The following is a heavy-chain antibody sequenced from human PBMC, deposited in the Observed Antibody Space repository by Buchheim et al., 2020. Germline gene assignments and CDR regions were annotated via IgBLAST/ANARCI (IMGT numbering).Heavy chain of an antibody. CDR3: AKSHYYDSSGYTRLDV. V-gene: IGHV5-10-1*01. D-gene: IGHD3-22*01. CDR2: IDPSDSYT. CDR1: GYSFTSYW. J-gene: IGHJ6*02. Sequence: EVQLVQSGAEVKKPGESLRISCKGSGYSFTSYWISWVRQMPGKGLEWMGRIDPSDSYTNYSPSFQGHVTISADKSTSNAYPQWSSLKASDTAMYYCAKSHYYDSSGYTRLDVWGQGTT.